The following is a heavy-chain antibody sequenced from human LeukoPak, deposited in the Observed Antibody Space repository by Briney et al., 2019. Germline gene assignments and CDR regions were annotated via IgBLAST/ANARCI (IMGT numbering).Heavy chain of an antibody. CDR3: ARVHYYDSSGYSENRYYYYMDV. CDR2: IYDGGGT. Sequence: SETLSLTCTVAGGSISSYYWSWIRQPPGRGVEWRGYIYDGGGTNYNPSLKSRVTISVDTSKNQFSLKLSSVTAADPAVYYCARVHYYDSSGYSENRYYYYMDVWGKGTTVTISS. V-gene: IGHV4-59*01. D-gene: IGHD3-22*01. CDR1: GGSISSYY. J-gene: IGHJ6*03.